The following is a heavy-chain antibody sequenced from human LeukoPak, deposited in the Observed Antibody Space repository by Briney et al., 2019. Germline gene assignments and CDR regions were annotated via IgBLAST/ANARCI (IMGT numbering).Heavy chain of an antibody. J-gene: IGHJ4*02. CDR2: IVVGSGNT. D-gene: IGHD2-2*01. Sequence: SVKVSCKASGFTFTSSAMQWVRQARGQRLEWIGWIVVGSGNTNYAQKFQERVTITRDMSTSTAYMELSSLRSEDTAVYYCAAVSVVVVPAARDQDYFDYWGQGTLVPVSS. CDR3: AAVSVVVVPAARDQDYFDY. V-gene: IGHV1-58*02. CDR1: GFTFTSSA.